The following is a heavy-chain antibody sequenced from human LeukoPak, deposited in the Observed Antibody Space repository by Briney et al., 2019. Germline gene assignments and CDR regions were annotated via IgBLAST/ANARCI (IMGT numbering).Heavy chain of an antibody. V-gene: IGHV4-59*01. Sequence: SETLSLICTVSGGSISNYYWMWIRQPPGKGLEWIGCTQYSGSTNYHPPRKSRVTMSLDTSKNLFSLKLSSVAAADSAVYYCARGYMMLRGVIDEIAPWGQGTVLSVSS. D-gene: IGHD3-10*01. J-gene: IGHJ5*02. CDR3: ARGYMMLRGVIDEIAP. CDR1: GGSISNYY. CDR2: TQYSGST.